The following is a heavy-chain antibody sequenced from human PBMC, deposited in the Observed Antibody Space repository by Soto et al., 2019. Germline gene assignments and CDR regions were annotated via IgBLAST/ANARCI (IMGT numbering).Heavy chain of an antibody. CDR2: ISAYNGNT. CDR3: ARVRGEWEAAAGRAAFDI. V-gene: IGHV1-18*01. CDR1: GYTFTSYG. Sequence: ASVKVSCKASGYTFTSYGISWVRQAPGQGLEWMGWISAYNGNTNYAQKLQGRVTMTTDTSTSTAYMELRSLRSDDTAVYYCARVRGEWEAAAGRAAFDIWGQGTMVTVSS. J-gene: IGHJ3*02. D-gene: IGHD6-13*01.